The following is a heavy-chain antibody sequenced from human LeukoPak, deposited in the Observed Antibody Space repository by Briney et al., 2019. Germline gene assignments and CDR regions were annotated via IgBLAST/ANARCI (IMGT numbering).Heavy chain of an antibody. CDR3: ARAGPYLYYYYMDV. CDR1: GFSFSNNA. V-gene: IGHV3-30-3*01. D-gene: IGHD1-14*01. CDR2: ISYDGSNK. J-gene: IGHJ6*03. Sequence: PGGSLRLSCAASGFSFSNNAMHWVRQGPGKGLEWVAVISYDGSNKYYADSVKGRFTISRDYSKNTLYVQMNSLRAEDTAVYYCARAGPYLYYYYMDVWGKGTTVTVSS.